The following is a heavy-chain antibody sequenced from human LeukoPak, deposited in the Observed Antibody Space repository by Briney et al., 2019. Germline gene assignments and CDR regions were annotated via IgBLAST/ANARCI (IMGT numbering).Heavy chain of an antibody. Sequence: PGGSRRLSCAASGFTFSSYSMNWVRQAPGKGLGWVSSISSSSSCIYYADSVKGRFTISRDNAKNTLYLQMNSLRAEDTAVYYCAKIMYWGDEGFDYWGQGTLVTVSS. CDR3: AKIMYWGDEGFDY. J-gene: IGHJ4*02. CDR1: GFTFSSYS. V-gene: IGHV3-21*01. D-gene: IGHD2-21*01. CDR2: ISSSSSCI.